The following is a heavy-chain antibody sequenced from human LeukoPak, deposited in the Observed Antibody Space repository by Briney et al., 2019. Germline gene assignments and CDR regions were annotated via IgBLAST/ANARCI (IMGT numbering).Heavy chain of an antibody. D-gene: IGHD3-10*01. CDR2: ISGSGGST. Sequence: GGSLRLSCAASGFTFSSYAMSWVRQAPGKGLEWVSAISGSGGSTYYADSVKGRFTISRDNSKNTLYLQMNSLRAEDTAVYYCAKSGLELLWFGVLQELYYFDYWVQGTLVTVSS. CDR1: GFTFSSYA. V-gene: IGHV3-23*01. CDR3: AKSGLELLWFGVLQELYYFDY. J-gene: IGHJ4*02.